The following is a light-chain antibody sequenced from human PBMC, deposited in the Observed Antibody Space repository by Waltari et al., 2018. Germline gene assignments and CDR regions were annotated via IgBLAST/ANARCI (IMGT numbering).Light chain of an antibody. CDR1: ALPKQY. Sequence: SYELTQPPSVSVSPGQTARITCSGDALPKQYGYWYQKKAGQAPVLVIKKDSERPSGGPERSSGSSYGSTATLTTAGVQAEDEADYYCQSTDSNGTYLYVFGSGTKVTVL. CDR2: KDS. J-gene: IGLJ1*01. CDR3: QSTDSNGTYLYV. V-gene: IGLV3-25*03.